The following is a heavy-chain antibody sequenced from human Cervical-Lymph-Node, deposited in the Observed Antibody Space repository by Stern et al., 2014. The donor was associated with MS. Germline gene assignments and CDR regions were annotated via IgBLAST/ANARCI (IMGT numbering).Heavy chain of an antibody. CDR2: LIPFFGAT. J-gene: IGHJ4*02. Sequence: MQLVESGSEVKKPGSSVKVSCKPSGDTFSSYALSWVRQAPGQGLEWVGGLIPFFGATRYGQKCQGRVTITPEESTGTAFMELTNLTSDDTAVYYCALRRSYYVYWGLGTLISVSS. CDR3: ALRRSYYVY. CDR1: GDTFSSYA. D-gene: IGHD4-11*01. V-gene: IGHV1-69*01.